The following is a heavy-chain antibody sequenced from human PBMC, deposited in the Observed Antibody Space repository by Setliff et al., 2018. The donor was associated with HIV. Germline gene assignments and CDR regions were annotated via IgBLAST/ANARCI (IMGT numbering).Heavy chain of an antibody. V-gene: IGHV4-61*09. CDR1: GGSIRSGSYS. Sequence: SETLSLTCTVSGGSIRSGSYSWSWIRQPAGQGLEWIGHVSSSGSSNFNPSLTSRVTISADTSKNQFSLKLTSVTAADTAVYYCARDTYHTGYLGWGPKPHYYYMDVWGKGTMVTVSS. D-gene: IGHD5-12*01. J-gene: IGHJ6*03. CDR2: VSSSGSS. CDR3: ARDTYHTGYLGWGPKPHYYYMDV.